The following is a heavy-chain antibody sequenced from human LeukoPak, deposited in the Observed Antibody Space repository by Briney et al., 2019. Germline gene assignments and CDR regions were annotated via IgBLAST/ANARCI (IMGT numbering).Heavy chain of an antibody. CDR2: TYYRSKWYN. V-gene: IGHV6-1*01. CDR1: GDSVSSNSVA. J-gene: IGHJ4*02. Sequence: SQTFSLTFAISGDSVSSNSVAWNWIRQSPSRGLEWLGRTYYRSKWYNDYAESVKSRINIKPDTSKNQFSLQLNSVTPEDTAVYYCARDQAGLDYWGQGTLVTVSS. D-gene: IGHD6-13*01. CDR3: ARDQAGLDY.